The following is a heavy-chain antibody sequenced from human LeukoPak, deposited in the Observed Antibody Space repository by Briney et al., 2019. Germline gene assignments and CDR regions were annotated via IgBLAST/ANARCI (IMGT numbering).Heavy chain of an antibody. CDR1: GYSFTSYW. CDR2: IYPGDSDT. CDR3: ARPTRAWFGEHDAFDI. Sequence: GESLKISCKGSGYSFTSYWIGWVRQTPGKGLEWMGIIYPGDSDTRYSPSFQGQVTISADKSISTAYLQWSSLKASDTAMYYCARPTRAWFGEHDAFDIWGQGTMVTVSS. D-gene: IGHD3-10*01. J-gene: IGHJ3*02. V-gene: IGHV5-51*01.